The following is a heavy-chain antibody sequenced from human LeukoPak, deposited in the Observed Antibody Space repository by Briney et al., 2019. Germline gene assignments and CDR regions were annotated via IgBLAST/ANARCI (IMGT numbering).Heavy chain of an antibody. D-gene: IGHD6-13*01. CDR3: ARVAATIYWYYGMDV. V-gene: IGHV1-18*01. Sequence: ASVKVSCKASGYTFTSNGISWVRQAPGQGLEWMGWISAYNGNTNYAQKVQGRVTMTTDTSTSTGYMGLRSLRSDDTAVYYCARVAATIYWYYGMDVWGQGTTVTVPS. CDR1: GYTFTSNG. CDR2: ISAYNGNT. J-gene: IGHJ6*02.